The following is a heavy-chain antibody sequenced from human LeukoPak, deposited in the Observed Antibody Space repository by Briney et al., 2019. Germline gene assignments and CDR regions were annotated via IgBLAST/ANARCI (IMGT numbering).Heavy chain of an antibody. Sequence: GGSLRLSCAASGFTFSSYSMNWVRQAPGKGLEWVSRISSSSSTIYYADSVKGRFTISRDNAKNSLYLQMNSLRAEDTAVYYCARGIPYYYMDVWGKGTTVTISS. CDR2: ISSSSSTI. CDR3: ARGIPYYYMDV. CDR1: GFTFSSYS. J-gene: IGHJ6*03. D-gene: IGHD5-18*01. V-gene: IGHV3-48*04.